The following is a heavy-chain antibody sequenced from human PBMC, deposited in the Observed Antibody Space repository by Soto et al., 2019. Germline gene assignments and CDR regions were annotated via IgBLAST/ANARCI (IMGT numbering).Heavy chain of an antibody. V-gene: IGHV4-31*03. CDR2: IYYSGST. Sequence: SETLSLTCTVSGGSISSGGYYWSWIRQHPGKGLEWIGYIYYSGSTYYNPSLKSRVTISVDTSKNQFSLKLSSVTAADTAVYYCARNVGNDFWSGYYQDAFDIWGQGTMVTVSS. CDR1: GGSISSGGYY. CDR3: ARNVGNDFWSGYYQDAFDI. J-gene: IGHJ3*02. D-gene: IGHD3-3*01.